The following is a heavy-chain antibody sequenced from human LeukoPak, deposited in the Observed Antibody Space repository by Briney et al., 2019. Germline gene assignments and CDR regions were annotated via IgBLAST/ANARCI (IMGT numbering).Heavy chain of an antibody. D-gene: IGHD3-3*01. V-gene: IGHV4-30-4*08. CDR2: INFTGNTETGTT. CDR3: ARAFSGFWEFDF. CDR1: GVFISSGDSF. Sequence: SQTLSLTCSVSGVFISSGDSFWSWIRQSAGRGLEWFAEINFTGNTETGTTSYSPSLKSRVTISADTSTNQLSLHLWSATVADTGVYFCARAFSGFWEFDFWGQGTLVTVSS. J-gene: IGHJ4*02.